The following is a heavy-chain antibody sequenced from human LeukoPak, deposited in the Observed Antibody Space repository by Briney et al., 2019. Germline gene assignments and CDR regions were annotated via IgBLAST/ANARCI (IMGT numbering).Heavy chain of an antibody. CDR1: GYTFTSYY. Sequence: ASVTVSCKASGYTFTSYYMHWVRQAPGQRLEWMGWINAGNGNTKYSQKFQGRVTITRDTSASTAYMELSSLRSEDTAVYYCARPLGSGSYYYWGQGTLVTVSS. J-gene: IGHJ4*02. V-gene: IGHV1-3*01. CDR2: INAGNGNT. D-gene: IGHD1-26*01. CDR3: ARPLGSGSYYY.